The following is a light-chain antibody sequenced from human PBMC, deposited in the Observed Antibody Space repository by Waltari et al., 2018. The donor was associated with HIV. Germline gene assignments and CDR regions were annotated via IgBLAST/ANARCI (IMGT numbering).Light chain of an antibody. CDR1: QGINSKY. CDR2: GAS. V-gene: IGKV3-20*01. J-gene: IGKJ3*01. CDR3: QQYGSRT. Sequence: EIVLTPSPASLSLSSGERAPLSCRASQGINSKYLAWYQQQPGQPHSLPGYGASTTATRVTGRFSGSEYGTDFTLTISRLEPEEFAVYFCQQYGSRTFGPGSKVDIK.